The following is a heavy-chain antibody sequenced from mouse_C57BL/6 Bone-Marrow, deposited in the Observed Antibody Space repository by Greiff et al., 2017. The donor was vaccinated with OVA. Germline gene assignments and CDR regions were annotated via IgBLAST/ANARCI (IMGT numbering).Heavy chain of an antibody. Sequence: QVQLQQPGAELVRPGTSVKLSCKASGYTFTSYWMHWVKQRPGQGLEWIGVIDPSDSYTNYNQKFKGKATLTVDTSSSTAYMQLSSLTSEDSAVYDCARGGLLRYYFDYWGQGTTLTVSS. D-gene: IGHD1-1*01. CDR3: ARGGLLRYYFDY. J-gene: IGHJ2*01. V-gene: IGHV1-59*01. CDR1: GYTFTSYW. CDR2: IDPSDSYT.